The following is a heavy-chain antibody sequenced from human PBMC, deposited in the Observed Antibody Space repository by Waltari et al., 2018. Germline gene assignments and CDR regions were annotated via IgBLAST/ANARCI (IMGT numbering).Heavy chain of an antibody. CDR1: GGSISSGGYS. J-gene: IGHJ4*02. CDR3: AKDRVHHVTAGNYFDY. V-gene: IGHV4-30-2*01. CDR2: IYHSGST. D-gene: IGHD3-10*01. Sequence: QLQLQESGSGLVKPSQTLSLTCAVSGGSISSGGYSWSWIRQPPGKGLEWIGYIYHSGSTYYNPSLKSRVTISVDRSKNQFSLKLSSVTAADTAVYYCAKDRVHHVTAGNYFDYWGQGTLVTVSS.